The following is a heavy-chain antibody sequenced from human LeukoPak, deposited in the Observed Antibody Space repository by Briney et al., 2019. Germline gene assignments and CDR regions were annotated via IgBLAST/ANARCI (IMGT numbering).Heavy chain of an antibody. CDR3: ARAPDYFESSENGMDV. CDR2: ISTKTGNP. Sequence: ASVKVSCKASGGTFSSYAISWVRQAPGQGLEWMGWISTKTGNPMYAQGFTGRFVFSLDTSVSTAYLQISSLKAEDTAVYYCARAPDYFESSENGMDVWGQGTTVIVSS. V-gene: IGHV7-4-1*02. J-gene: IGHJ6*02. D-gene: IGHD3-22*01. CDR1: GGTFSSYA.